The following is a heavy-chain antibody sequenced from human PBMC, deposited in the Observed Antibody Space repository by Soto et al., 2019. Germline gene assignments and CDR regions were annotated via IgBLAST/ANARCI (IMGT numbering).Heavy chain of an antibody. V-gene: IGHV3-23*01. CDR1: GFTFSSYA. CDR2: ISGSGGST. Sequence: EVQLLESGEGLVEPGGSLRLSCAASGFTFSSYAMSWVRQAPGKGLAWVSAISGSGGSTYYAVSVKGRFTISRDNSKNTLYLQMNSLRAEDTAVYYCAKVVRGNHYDFWSGYDHNDAFDIWGQGTMVTVSS. CDR3: AKVVRGNHYDFWSGYDHNDAFDI. D-gene: IGHD3-3*01. J-gene: IGHJ3*02.